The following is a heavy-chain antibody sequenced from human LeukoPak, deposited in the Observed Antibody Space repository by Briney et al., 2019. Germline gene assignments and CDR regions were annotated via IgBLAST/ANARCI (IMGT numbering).Heavy chain of an antibody. J-gene: IGHJ5*02. CDR1: GGSFSGYY. CDR3: ARDGGPNNYWFDP. Sequence: SETLSLTCALYGGSFSGYYGLWVRQAPGKGLEWLGEVGHSGLTNYRPPLKSRLPISLDMSKNQFSLRLTSVTAADTAVYYCARDGGPNNYWFDPWGQGTLVTVSS. D-gene: IGHD4-23*01. CDR2: VGHSGLT. V-gene: IGHV4-34*01.